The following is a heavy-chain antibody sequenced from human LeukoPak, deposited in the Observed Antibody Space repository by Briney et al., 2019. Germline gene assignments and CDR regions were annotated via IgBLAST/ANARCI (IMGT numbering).Heavy chain of an antibody. CDR3: ARDRGSAGGFDF. Sequence: SETLSLTCTVSGGSISGYYWSWIRQPPGKGLEWIAFVSHSGSTNYNPSLKNRVTISRDTSKNQLSLKLSSVTAADTAVYYCARDRGSAGGFDFWGQGALVTVSS. CDR2: VSHSGST. V-gene: IGHV4-59*01. D-gene: IGHD6-13*01. J-gene: IGHJ4*02. CDR1: GGSISGYY.